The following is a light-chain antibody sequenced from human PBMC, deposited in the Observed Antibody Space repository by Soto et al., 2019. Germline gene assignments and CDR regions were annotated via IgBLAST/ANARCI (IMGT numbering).Light chain of an antibody. CDR3: QRSYRTSYS. Sequence: DIQMTQSPSSLSASVGDRVTITCRASQSISSYLNWYQQKPGKAPKLLIYAASSLQSGVPSRFSGSGSGTDFALTISSLQSEDFAPYYCQRSYRTSYSFGQGTKLEIK. J-gene: IGKJ2*01. CDR1: QSISSY. CDR2: AAS. V-gene: IGKV1-39*01.